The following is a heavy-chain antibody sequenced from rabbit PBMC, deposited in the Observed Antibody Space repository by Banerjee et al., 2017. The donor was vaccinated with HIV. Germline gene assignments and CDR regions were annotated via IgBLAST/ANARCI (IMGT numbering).Heavy chain of an antibody. CDR1: GIDFSSSYW. CDR2: IYTGSSGST. D-gene: IGHD8-1*01. V-gene: IGHV1S45*01. Sequence: QQQLEESGGGLVKPGGTLTLTCKASGIDFSSSYWICWVRQAPGKGLEWIACIYTGSSGSTWYANWAKGRFTISKTSSTTVTLQMTSLTAADTATYFCARDLTGSSYYFKLWGPGTLVTVS. J-gene: IGHJ4*01. CDR3: ARDLTGSSYYFKL.